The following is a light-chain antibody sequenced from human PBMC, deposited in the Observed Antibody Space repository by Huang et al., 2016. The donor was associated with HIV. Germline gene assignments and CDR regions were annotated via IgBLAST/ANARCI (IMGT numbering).Light chain of an antibody. CDR2: GAS. CDR3: QQYNNWPLT. Sequence: ERVMTQSPPTLSVSPGERATLSCRASQSVSSNLAWYQQKPVQAPRLLIYGASTRATGIPARFSGSGSGTEFTLTISSLQSEDFAVYYCQQYNNWPLTFGGGTKVEIK. V-gene: IGKV3-15*01. CDR1: QSVSSN. J-gene: IGKJ4*01.